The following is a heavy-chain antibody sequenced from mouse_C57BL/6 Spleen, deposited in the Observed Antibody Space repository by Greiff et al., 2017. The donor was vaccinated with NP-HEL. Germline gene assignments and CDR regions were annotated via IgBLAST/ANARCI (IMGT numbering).Heavy chain of an antibody. D-gene: IGHD1-1*01. J-gene: IGHJ4*01. CDR3: ARHEGGLRRYDYAMDY. CDR1: GFSLTSYG. Sequence: QVQLKESGPGLVAPSQSLSITCTVSGFSLTSYGVHWVRQPPGKGLEWLVVIWSDGSTTYNSALKSRLSISKDNSKSQVFLKMNSLQTDDTAMYYCARHEGGLRRYDYAMDYWGQGTSVTVSS. V-gene: IGHV2-6-1*01. CDR2: IWSDGST.